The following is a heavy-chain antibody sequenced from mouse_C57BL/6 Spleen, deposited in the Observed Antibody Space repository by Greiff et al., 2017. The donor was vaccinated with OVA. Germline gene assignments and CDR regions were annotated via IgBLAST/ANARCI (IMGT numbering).Heavy chain of an antibody. CDR1: GYTFTDYN. J-gene: IGHJ4*01. V-gene: IGHV1-22*01. CDR3: ARRGFYSNAYYCAMDY. D-gene: IGHD2-5*01. Sequence: EVKLMESGPELVKPGASVKMSCKASGYTFTDYNMHWVKQSHGKSLEWIGYINPNNGGTSYNQKFKGKATLTVNKSSSTAYMELRSLTSEDSAVYYCARRGFYSNAYYCAMDYWGKGTSVTVSS. CDR2: INPNNGGT.